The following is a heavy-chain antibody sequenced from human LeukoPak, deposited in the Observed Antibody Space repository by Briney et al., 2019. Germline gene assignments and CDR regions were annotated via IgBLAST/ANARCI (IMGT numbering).Heavy chain of an antibody. V-gene: IGHV4-4*07. CDR2: IYTSGST. CDR1: GGSISSYY. J-gene: IGHJ4*02. CDR3: ARDLGRGWRDSYFDY. Sequence: PSETLSLTCTVSGGSISSYYWSWIRQPAGKGLEWIGRIYTSGSTNYNPSLKSRVTMSVDTSKNQFSLKLSSVTAADTAVYYCARDLGRGWRDSYFDYWGQGTLVTVSS. D-gene: IGHD2-21*02.